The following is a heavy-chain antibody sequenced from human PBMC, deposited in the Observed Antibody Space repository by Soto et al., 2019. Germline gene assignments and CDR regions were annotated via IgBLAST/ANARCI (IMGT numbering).Heavy chain of an antibody. J-gene: IGHJ4*02. V-gene: IGHV1-2*04. D-gene: IGHD5-18*01. CDR1: GYTFTGYY. CDR3: ARGYSLDLYYFDY. CDR2: INPNSGGT. Sequence: LVKVSCKASGYTFTGYYMHWVRQAPGQGLEWMGWINPNSGGTNYAQKFQGWVTMTRDTSISTAYMELSRLRSDDTAVYYCARGYSLDLYYFDYWGQGTLVTVSS.